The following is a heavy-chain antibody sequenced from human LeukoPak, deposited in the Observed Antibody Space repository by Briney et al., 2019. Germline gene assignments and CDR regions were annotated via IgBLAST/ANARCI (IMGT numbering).Heavy chain of an antibody. J-gene: IGHJ4*02. CDR2: IYYSGST. Sequence: SETLSLTCTVSGGSISSSSYYWGWIRQPPGKGLEWIGSIYYSGSTYYNPSLKSRVTISVDTSKNQFSLKLSSVTAADTAVYYCARVEYSSSSLDYWGQGTLVTVSS. V-gene: IGHV4-39*07. CDR1: GGSISSSSYY. D-gene: IGHD6-6*01. CDR3: ARVEYSSSSLDY.